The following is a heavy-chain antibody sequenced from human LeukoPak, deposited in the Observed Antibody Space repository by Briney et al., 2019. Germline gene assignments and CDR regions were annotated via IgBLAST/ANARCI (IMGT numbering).Heavy chain of an antibody. V-gene: IGHV4-39*01. Sequence: KTSETLSLTCTASGGSISSSTYYWGWIRQPPGKGLECIGTIYYSGSTNYNPSLKSRVSISVDTSKNQFSLKLSSVTAADTAVYYCASSGYSYGYRDYWGQGTLVTVSS. CDR1: GGSISSSTYY. CDR3: ASSGYSYGYRDY. CDR2: IYYSGST. J-gene: IGHJ4*02. D-gene: IGHD5-18*01.